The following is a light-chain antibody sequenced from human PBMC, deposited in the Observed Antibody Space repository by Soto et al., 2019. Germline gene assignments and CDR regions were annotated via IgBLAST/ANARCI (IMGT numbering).Light chain of an antibody. CDR3: QQYNNWRLT. Sequence: EIVMTQSPATLSVSPGERATLSCRASQSVSSNLAWYQQKPGQAPRLLIYGASTRATGIPARFNGSGSGTEFTLTISSLQSEDFAVYYCQQYNNWRLTFGGGTKVDIK. CDR2: GAS. V-gene: IGKV3-15*01. J-gene: IGKJ4*01. CDR1: QSVSSN.